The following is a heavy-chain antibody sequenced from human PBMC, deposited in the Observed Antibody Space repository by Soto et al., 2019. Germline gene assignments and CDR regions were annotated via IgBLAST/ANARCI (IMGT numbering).Heavy chain of an antibody. CDR3: ARVTLYCDFWRGYYGYYGMDV. CDR1: GGSFSGYY. V-gene: IGHV4-34*01. Sequence: SETLSLTCAVYGGSFSGYYWSWIRQPPGKGLEWIGEINHSGSTNYNPSLKSRVTISVDTSKNQFSLKLSSVTAADTAVYYCARVTLYCDFWRGYYGYYGMDVWGQGNTVTVSS. D-gene: IGHD3-3*01. J-gene: IGHJ6*02. CDR2: INHSGST.